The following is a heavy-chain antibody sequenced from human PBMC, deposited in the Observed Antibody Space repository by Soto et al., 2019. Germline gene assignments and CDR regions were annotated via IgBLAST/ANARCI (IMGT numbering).Heavy chain of an antibody. V-gene: IGHV4-34*01. Sequence: SETLSLTCAVYGGSFSGYYWSWIRQPPGKGLEWIGEINHRGSTNYNPSLKSRVTISVDTSKNQFSLKLSSVTAADTAVYYCARGTLGDEVAGTGLFDYWGQGTLVTVSS. D-gene: IGHD6-19*01. J-gene: IGHJ4*02. CDR1: GGSFSGYY. CDR2: INHRGST. CDR3: ARGTLGDEVAGTGLFDY.